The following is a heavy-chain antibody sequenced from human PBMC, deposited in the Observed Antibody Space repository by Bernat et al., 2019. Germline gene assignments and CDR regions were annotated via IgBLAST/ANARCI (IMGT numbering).Heavy chain of an antibody. CDR3: ARVWDDYGDLARTWYFDL. J-gene: IGHJ2*01. D-gene: IGHD4-17*01. CDR2: IYYSGST. V-gene: IGHV4-31*03. CDR1: GGSISSGGYY. Sequence: QVQLQESGPGLVKPSQTLSLTCTVSGGSISSGGYYWSWIRQHPGKGLEWIGYIYYSGSTYYNPSLKSRVTISVDTSKNQFSLKLSSVTAADTAVYYCARVWDDYGDLARTWYFDLWGRGTLVTVSS.